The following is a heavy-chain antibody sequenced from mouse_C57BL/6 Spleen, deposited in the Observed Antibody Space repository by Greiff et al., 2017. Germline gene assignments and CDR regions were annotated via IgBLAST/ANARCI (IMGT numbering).Heavy chain of an antibody. D-gene: IGHD2-1*01. Sequence: DVMLVESGGGLVKPGGSLKLSCAASGFTFSSYAMSWVRQTPEKRLEWVATISDGGSYTYYPDNVKGRFTISRDNAKNNLYLQMSHLKSEDTAMYYCAREGDGNYRDYGGQGTTLTVSS. CDR3: AREGDGNYRDY. CDR1: GFTFSSYA. CDR2: ISDGGSYT. J-gene: IGHJ2*01. V-gene: IGHV5-4*01.